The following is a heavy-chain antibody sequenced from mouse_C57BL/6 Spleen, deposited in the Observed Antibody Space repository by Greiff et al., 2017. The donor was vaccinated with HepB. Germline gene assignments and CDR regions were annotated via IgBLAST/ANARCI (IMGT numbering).Heavy chain of an antibody. Sequence: VQLVESGAELARPGASVKMSCKASGYTFTSYTMHWVKQRPGQGLEWIGYINPSSGYTKYNQKFKDKATLTADKSSSTAYMQLSSLTSEDSAVYYCARGGSNWYFDVWGTGTTVTFSS. D-gene: IGHD5-1*01. CDR2: INPSSGYT. V-gene: IGHV1-4*01. J-gene: IGHJ1*03. CDR1: GYTFTSYT. CDR3: ARGGSNWYFDV.